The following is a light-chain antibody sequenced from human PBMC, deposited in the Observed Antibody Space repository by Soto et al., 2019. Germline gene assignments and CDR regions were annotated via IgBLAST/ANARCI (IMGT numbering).Light chain of an antibody. CDR2: AAS. Sequence: IRMTQSPSSLSASVGDRVTITLRASQSISSYLNWYQRKPGKAPKLLIYAASSLQSGVPSRFSGSGSGTDFTLTISSLQPEDFATYYCQQSYSTPHTFGQGTRLEIK. V-gene: IGKV1-39*01. CDR1: QSISSY. J-gene: IGKJ5*01. CDR3: QQSYSTPHT.